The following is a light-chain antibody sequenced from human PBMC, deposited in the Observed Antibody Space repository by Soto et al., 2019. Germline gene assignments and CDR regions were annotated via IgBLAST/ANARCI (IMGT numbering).Light chain of an antibody. J-gene: IGLJ2*01. Sequence: SYELTQPPSVSVSLGQMARITCSGEALPKKYAYWYQQKPGQFPVLVLYKDSERPSGIPERFSGSSSGTIVTLTISGVQAEDEADYYCLSADSSGTVVFVGGTKLTVL. V-gene: IGLV3-16*01. CDR2: KDS. CDR3: LSADSSGTVV. CDR1: ALPKKY.